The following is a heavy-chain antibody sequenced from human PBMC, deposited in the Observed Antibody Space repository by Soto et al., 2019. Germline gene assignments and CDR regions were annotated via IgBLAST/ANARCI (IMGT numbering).Heavy chain of an antibody. CDR3: ARGRYGDY. CDR1: GYTFTSYG. Sequence: QVHLVQSGAEVKKPGASVKVSCKASGYTFTSYGITWVRQAPGQGLEWMGWISAHNGNTDYAQKHQGRVIVTRDTPTSTSYMELRSLISDDTAVYSCARGRYGDYWGQGALVTVSS. D-gene: IGHD1-1*01. J-gene: IGHJ4*02. V-gene: IGHV1-18*01. CDR2: ISAHNGNT.